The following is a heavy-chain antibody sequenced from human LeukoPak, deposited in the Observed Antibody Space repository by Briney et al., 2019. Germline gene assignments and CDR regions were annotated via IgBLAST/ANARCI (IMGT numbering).Heavy chain of an antibody. CDR1: GYTFTSYG. J-gene: IGHJ6*02. Sequence: ASVEVSCKASGYTFTSYGISWVRQAPGQGLEWMGWISAYNGNTNYAQKLQGRVTMTTDTSTSPDYMELRSLRSDDTAVYYCARVRTGTTLVYYYYGMDVGGQGTTVTVSS. V-gene: IGHV1-18*01. D-gene: IGHD1-7*01. CDR3: ARVRTGTTLVYYYYGMDV. CDR2: ISAYNGNT.